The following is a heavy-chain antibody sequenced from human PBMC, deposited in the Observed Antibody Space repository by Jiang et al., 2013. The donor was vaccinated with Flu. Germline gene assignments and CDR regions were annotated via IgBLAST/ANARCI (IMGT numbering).Heavy chain of an antibody. D-gene: IGHD3-22*01. V-gene: IGHV4-30-2*05. CDR3: ARENYYDSSGIDY. J-gene: IGHJ4*02. Sequence: VTISVDTSKNQXSLKLSSVTAADTAVYYCARENYYDSSGIDYWGQGTLVTVSS.